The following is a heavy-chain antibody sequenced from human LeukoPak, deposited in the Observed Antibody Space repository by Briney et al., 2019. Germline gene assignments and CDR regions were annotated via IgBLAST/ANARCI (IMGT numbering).Heavy chain of an antibody. CDR2: SSGSGGNT. Sequence: RGSLRLSCVASGFTFSSYAMSWVRQGPGKGLEWVSTSSGSGGNTYCEDSVKGRFTISRDNSKNTLYLLMNSLRAEETAVYYCAKDPNSSIWTPSGWFDSWGQGTLVTVSA. V-gene: IGHV3-23*01. J-gene: IGHJ5*01. D-gene: IGHD6-13*01. CDR1: GFTFSSYA. CDR3: AKDPNSSIWTPSGWFDS.